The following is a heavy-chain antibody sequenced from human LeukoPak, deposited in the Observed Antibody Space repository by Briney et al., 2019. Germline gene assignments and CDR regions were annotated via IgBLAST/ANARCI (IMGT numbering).Heavy chain of an antibody. CDR3: ARHREDTAMATLPFLIDY. J-gene: IGHJ4*02. Sequence: GESLKISCKGSGYRFTSYWIGWVRQMPGKGLEWMGIIYPGDSDTRYSPSFQGQVTISADKSISTAYLQWSSLKASDTAMYYCARHREDTAMATLPFLIDYWGQGTLVTVSS. V-gene: IGHV5-51*01. CDR2: IYPGDSDT. CDR1: GYRFTSYW. D-gene: IGHD5-18*01.